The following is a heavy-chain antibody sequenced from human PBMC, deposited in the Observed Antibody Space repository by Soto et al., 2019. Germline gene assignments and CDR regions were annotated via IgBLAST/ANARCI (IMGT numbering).Heavy chain of an antibody. V-gene: IGHV1-8*01. CDR2: MNPNSGNT. CDR3: ARVVSSSDY. CDR1: GYTFTRGD. J-gene: IGHJ4*01. D-gene: IGHD2-15*01. Sequence: ASVRVSGQASGYTFTRGDINWVRQATGQGLEWMGWMNPNSGNTGYAQKFQGRVTMTGNTSISTAYMELSSLRSEDTAVYYCARVVSSSDYWGQGTLVTVSS.